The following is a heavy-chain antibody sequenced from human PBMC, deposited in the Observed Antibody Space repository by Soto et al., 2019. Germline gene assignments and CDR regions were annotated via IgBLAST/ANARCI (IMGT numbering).Heavy chain of an antibody. CDR1: GYTFTSYY. CDR2: INPSGGST. J-gene: IGHJ5*02. CDR3: ARDHPDIVVVPAGP. Sequence: ASVKVSCKASGYTFTSYYMHWVRQAPGQGLEWMGIINPSGGSTSYAQKFQGRVTMTTDTSTSTAYMELRSLRSDDTAVYYCARDHPDIVVVPAGPWGQGTLVTVSS. V-gene: IGHV1-46*01. D-gene: IGHD2-2*01.